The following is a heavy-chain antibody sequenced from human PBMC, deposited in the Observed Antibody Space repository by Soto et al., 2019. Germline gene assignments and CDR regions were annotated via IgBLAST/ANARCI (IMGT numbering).Heavy chain of an antibody. Sequence: QVQLVESGGGVVQPGRSLRLSCAASGFTFSSFGMHWVRQAPGKGLEWVTVISYDGSNKDYADSVKGRFTISRDNSKNTLYLPMNSLRAEDTAVYYCAKLLGATTALETWGQGALVTVSS. V-gene: IGHV3-30*18. CDR3: AKLLGATTALET. J-gene: IGHJ5*02. CDR2: ISYDGSNK. CDR1: GFTFSSFG. D-gene: IGHD1-26*01.